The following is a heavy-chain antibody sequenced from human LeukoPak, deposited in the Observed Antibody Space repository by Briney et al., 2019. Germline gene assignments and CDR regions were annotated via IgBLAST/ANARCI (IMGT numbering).Heavy chain of an antibody. CDR1: GFGFVDYA. J-gene: IGHJ4*02. V-gene: IGHV3-9*01. CDR2: VSWTGDKV. CDR3: AKDIDYGSRSYYGAFDY. D-gene: IGHD1-26*01. Sequence: PAGGSLRLSCAASGFGFVDYAMHWIRQPPGKGLEWVSRVSWTGDKVDYADSVKGRFTISRDNAKNSLYLQMHSLRAEDTALYYCAKDIDYGSRSYYGAFDYWGQGVLVTVSS.